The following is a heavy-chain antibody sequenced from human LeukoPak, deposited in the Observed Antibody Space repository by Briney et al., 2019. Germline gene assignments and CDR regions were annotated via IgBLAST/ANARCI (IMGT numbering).Heavy chain of an antibody. CDR1: GDSVSSNSAT. Sequence: PSQTLSLTCAISGDSVSSNSATWNWIRQSPSRGLEWLGRTYYRFKWYNDYAASVKRRITIKPDTSKNQFSLQLNSVTPEDTAVYYCAREGMAVAVGYFDLWGRGTLVTVSS. J-gene: IGHJ2*01. CDR3: AREGMAVAVGYFDL. CDR2: TYYRFKWYN. D-gene: IGHD6-19*01. V-gene: IGHV6-1*01.